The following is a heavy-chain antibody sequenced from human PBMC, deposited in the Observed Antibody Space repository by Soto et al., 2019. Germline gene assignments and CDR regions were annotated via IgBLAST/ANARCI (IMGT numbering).Heavy chain of an antibody. CDR3: AGGDRTVTLTAPLYYYYGMDV. V-gene: IGHV5-10-1*01. CDR2: IDPSDSYT. Sequence: PGESLKISCKGSGYSLTSYWISWVRQMPGKGLEWMGRIDPSDSYTNYSPSLQGHVTISADKSISTAYLQWSSLKASDTAMYSCAGGDRTVTLTAPLYYYYGMDVWGQGTTVTVSS. J-gene: IGHJ6*02. D-gene: IGHD4-17*01. CDR1: GYSLTSYW.